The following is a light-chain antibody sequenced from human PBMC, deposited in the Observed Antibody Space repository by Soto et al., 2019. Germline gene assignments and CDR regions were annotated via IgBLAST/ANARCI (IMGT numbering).Light chain of an antibody. CDR2: DVS. J-gene: IGLJ1*01. V-gene: IGLV2-14*01. Sequence: QPVLTQPASGSGSPGQSITISCIGTSSDIGRYNYVSWYQQHPGKAPKLMIYDVSNRPSGVSNRFSGSKSGNTASLTISGLQAEDEADYYCSSYTSSSIYVFGTGTKVTVL. CDR3: SSYTSSSIYV. CDR1: SSDIGRYNY.